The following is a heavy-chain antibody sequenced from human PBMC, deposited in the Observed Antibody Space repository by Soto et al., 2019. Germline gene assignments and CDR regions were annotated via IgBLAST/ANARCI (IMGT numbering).Heavy chain of an antibody. D-gene: IGHD3-3*01. Sequence: QVQLQQWGAGLLKPSETLSLTCAVYGGSFSGYYWSWIRQPPGKGLEWIGEINHSGSTNYNPSLKSRVTISADTSKNQFSLKLSSVTAADTAVYYCARGRRFLEWLLSRSGDDPPRDYYYMDVWGKGTTVTVSS. CDR2: INHSGST. V-gene: IGHV4-34*01. CDR1: GGSFSGYY. J-gene: IGHJ6*03. CDR3: ARGRRFLEWLLSRSGDDPPRDYYYMDV.